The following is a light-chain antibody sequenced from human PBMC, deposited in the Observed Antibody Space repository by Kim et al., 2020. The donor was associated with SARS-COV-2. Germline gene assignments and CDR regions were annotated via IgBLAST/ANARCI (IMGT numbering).Light chain of an antibody. CDR1: SLRSYY. V-gene: IGLV3-19*01. CDR2: GKN. CDR3: NSRGSNGNVL. Sequence: SSELTQDPAVSVALGQTVRITCQGDSLRSYYANWYQQKPGQAPILVIYGKNNRPSGIPDRFSGSSSGDTASLTITGTQAGDEADYYCNSRGSNGNVLFGG. J-gene: IGLJ2*01.